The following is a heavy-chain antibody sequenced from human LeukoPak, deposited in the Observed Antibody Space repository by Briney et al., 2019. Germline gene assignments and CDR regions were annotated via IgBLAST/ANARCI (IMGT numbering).Heavy chain of an antibody. J-gene: IGHJ4*02. D-gene: IGHD3-3*01. CDR1: GGSVSSGSYY. V-gene: IGHV4-61*01. Sequence: SETLSLTCTVSGGSVSSGSYYWSWIRQPPGKGLEWIGYIYYTGSTNYNPSLKSRVTMSVDTSKNQFSLNLSSVTAADTAVYYCARGSITIFGVVIQDYWGQGTLVTVSS. CDR2: IYYTGST. CDR3: ARGSITIFGVVIQDY.